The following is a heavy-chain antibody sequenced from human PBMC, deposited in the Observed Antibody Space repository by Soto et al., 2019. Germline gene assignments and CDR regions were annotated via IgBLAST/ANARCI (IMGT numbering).Heavy chain of an antibody. D-gene: IGHD6-6*01. Sequence: QVQLVQSGAEVKKPGASVKVSCKTSGYTFTRYYMHWVRQAPGQGLAWMGIINPSGGSTSYAQKCQGRVTMTRDTSTSTVYMELSSLRSEDTAVYYCARDSSRAARSEAEHYYFDYWGQGTLVTVSS. V-gene: IGHV1-46*01. J-gene: IGHJ4*02. CDR3: ARDSSRAARSEAEHYYFDY. CDR2: INPSGGST. CDR1: GYTFTRYY.